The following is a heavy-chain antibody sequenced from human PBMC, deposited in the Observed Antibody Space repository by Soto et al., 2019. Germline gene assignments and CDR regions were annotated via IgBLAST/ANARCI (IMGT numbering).Heavy chain of an antibody. D-gene: IGHD1-1*01. V-gene: IGHV4-59*01. CDR2: IYYSGST. CDR1: GGSISSYY. Sequence: PSETLSLTCTVPGGSISSYYWSWIRQPPGKGLEWIGYIYYSGSTNYNPSLKSRVTISVDTSKNQFSLKLSSVTAADTAVYYCARDASEMATNGFDYWGQGTLVTVS. CDR3: ARDASEMATNGFDY. J-gene: IGHJ4*02.